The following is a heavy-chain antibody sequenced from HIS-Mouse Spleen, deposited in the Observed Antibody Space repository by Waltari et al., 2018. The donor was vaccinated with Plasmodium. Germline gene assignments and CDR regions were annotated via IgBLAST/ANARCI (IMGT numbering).Heavy chain of an antibody. Sequence: QVTLRESGPALVKPTQTLTLTCTFSGFSLSTSGMCVSWIRQPPGKALEWLARIDWDDDKYYSTSLKPRLTISKDTSKNQVVLTMTNRDPVDTATYYCARHKKRGQLVRGYFDYWGQGTLVTVSS. J-gene: IGHJ4*02. CDR3: ARHKKRGQLVRGYFDY. V-gene: IGHV2-70*15. CDR1: GFSLSTSGMC. D-gene: IGHD6-6*01. CDR2: IDWDDDK.